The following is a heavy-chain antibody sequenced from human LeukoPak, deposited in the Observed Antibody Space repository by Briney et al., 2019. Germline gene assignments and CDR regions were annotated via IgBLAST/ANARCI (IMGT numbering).Heavy chain of an antibody. CDR2: ISYDGSNK. CDR1: GFTFSGSA. J-gene: IGHJ3*02. CDR3: AREGWGLSVADAFDI. D-gene: IGHD1-26*01. Sequence: GGSLRLSCAASGFTFSGSAIHWVRQAPGKGLEWVAVISYDGSNKYYADSVKGRFTISRDNAKNSLYLQMNSLRAEDTAVYYCAREGWGLSVADAFDIWGQGTMVTVSS. V-gene: IGHV3-30*04.